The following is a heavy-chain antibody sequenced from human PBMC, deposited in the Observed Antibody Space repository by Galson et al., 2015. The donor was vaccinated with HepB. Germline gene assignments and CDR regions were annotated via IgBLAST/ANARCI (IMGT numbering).Heavy chain of an antibody. CDR3: ARQVRPGLGATAY. CDR2: ISGNSNFT. Sequence: SLRLSCAASGFTFGDYFMSWIRQAPGKGLQWVSYISGNSNFTDYAGSVKGRFTISRDNAKNSLFLQMNSLRFEDTAVYYCARQVRPGLGATAYWGQGTLVTVSS. D-gene: IGHD1-26*01. V-gene: IGHV3-11*06. J-gene: IGHJ4*02. CDR1: GFTFGDYF.